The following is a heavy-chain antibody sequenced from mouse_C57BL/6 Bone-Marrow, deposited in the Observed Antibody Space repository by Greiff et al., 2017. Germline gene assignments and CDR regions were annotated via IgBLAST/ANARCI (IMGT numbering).Heavy chain of an antibody. D-gene: IGHD2-3*01. CDR3: AIDGYSYWYFDV. CDR1: GYAFSSYW. J-gene: IGHJ1*03. V-gene: IGHV1-80*01. Sequence: QVQLQQSGAELVKPGASVKISCKASGYAFSSYWMNWVKQRPGKGLEWIGQIYPGDGDTNYNGKFKGKATLTADKSSSTAYMQLSSLTSEDSAVXFCAIDGYSYWYFDVWGTGTTVTVSS. CDR2: IYPGDGDT.